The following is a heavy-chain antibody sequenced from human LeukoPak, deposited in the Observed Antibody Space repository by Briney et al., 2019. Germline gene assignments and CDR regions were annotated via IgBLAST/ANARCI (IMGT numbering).Heavy chain of an antibody. V-gene: IGHV1-3*01. J-gene: IGHJ3*02. D-gene: IGHD3-16*02. CDR2: INAGNGNT. Sequence: GASVKVSCTASGYTFTSYAMHWVRQAPGQRLEWMGWINAGNGNTKYSQKFQGRVTITGDTSASTAYMELSSLRSEDTAVYYCARDRSAKYVWGSYRYKAGDAFDIWGQGTMVTVSS. CDR3: ARDRSAKYVWGSYRYKAGDAFDI. CDR1: GYTFTSYA.